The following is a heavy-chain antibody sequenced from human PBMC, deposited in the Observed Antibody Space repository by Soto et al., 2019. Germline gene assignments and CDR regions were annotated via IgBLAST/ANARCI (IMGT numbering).Heavy chain of an antibody. V-gene: IGHV1-24*01. CDR3: ARRKERSGPYYLDL. D-gene: IGHD6-25*01. J-gene: IGHJ4*02. CDR1: GYTLTELS. CDR2: FDPEDGET. Sequence: GASVKVSCKVSGYTLTELSMHWVRQAPGKGLEWMGGFDPEDGETIYAQKFQGRVTMTEDTSTDTAYMELSSLRSEDTAVYFCARRKERSGPYYLDLWGQGTQVTVSS.